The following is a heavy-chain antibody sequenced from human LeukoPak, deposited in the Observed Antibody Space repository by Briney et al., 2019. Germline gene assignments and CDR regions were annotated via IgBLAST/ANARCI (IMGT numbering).Heavy chain of an antibody. CDR1: GFTFDDYG. CDR2: IDWNGGST. V-gene: IGHV3-20*04. D-gene: IGHD1-26*01. CDR3: ARDSGSYRDNYYYYYYMDV. J-gene: IGHJ6*03. Sequence: AGGSLRLSCAASGFTFDDYGMSWVRQAPGKGLEWVSGIDWNGGSTGYADSVKGRFTISRDNAKNSLYLQMNSLRAEDTALYYCARDSGSYRDNYYYYYYMDVWGKGTTVTVSS.